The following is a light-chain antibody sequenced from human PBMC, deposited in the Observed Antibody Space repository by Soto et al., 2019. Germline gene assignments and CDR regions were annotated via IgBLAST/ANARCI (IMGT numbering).Light chain of an antibody. CDR1: QRVSTY. CDR3: QQRSRRPPV. Sequence: EIVLTQSPAALALSPGERATLSCRASQRVSTYVTYLAWYQQQPGQAPRLLISDASTRATGIPARFSGSGSGTDFTLTISSLDPEDFAVYYCQQRSRRPPVFGGGTKVEIK. CDR2: DAS. V-gene: IGKV3-11*01. J-gene: IGKJ4*01.